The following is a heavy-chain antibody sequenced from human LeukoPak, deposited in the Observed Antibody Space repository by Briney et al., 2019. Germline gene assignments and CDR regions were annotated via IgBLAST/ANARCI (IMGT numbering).Heavy chain of an antibody. Sequence: GGSLRLSCAASGFTFSSSAMHWVRQAPGKGLEWVAVISYDGSNKYYADSVKGRFTISRDNSKNTLYLQMNSLRAEDTAVYYCAREGYEDWGQGTLVTVSS. CDR1: GFTFSSSA. CDR2: ISYDGSNK. J-gene: IGHJ4*02. D-gene: IGHD2-15*01. CDR3: AREGYED. V-gene: IGHV3-30*04.